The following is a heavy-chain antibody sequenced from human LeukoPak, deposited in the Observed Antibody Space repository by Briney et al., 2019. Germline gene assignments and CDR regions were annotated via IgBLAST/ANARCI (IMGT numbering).Heavy chain of an antibody. Sequence: PGGSLRLSCAASGFTFRSCEMNWVRQAPGKGLEWVSYISHSGSTLYYADSVKGRFTISRDNAKNSLYLQMDSLRAEDTAVYYCVADGYNQDPDYWGQATLVTVSS. V-gene: IGHV3-48*03. CDR1: GFTFRSCE. J-gene: IGHJ4*02. CDR3: VADGYNQDPDY. D-gene: IGHD5-24*01. CDR2: ISHSGSTL.